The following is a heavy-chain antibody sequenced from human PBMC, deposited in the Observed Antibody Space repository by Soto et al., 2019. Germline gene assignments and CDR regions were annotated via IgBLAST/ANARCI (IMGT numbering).Heavy chain of an antibody. CDR3: ARGGLMITFRGVLVVPHNWFDP. Sequence: QVQLVQSGAEVKKPGASVKVSCKASGYTFTSYGISWVRQAPGQGLEWMGWISAYNGNTNYAQKLQGRVTMTTDTTTSRAYLELRILISDDTAVYYCARGGLMITFRGVLVVPHNWFDPWGQGTLVTVSS. CDR1: GYTFTSYG. CDR2: ISAYNGNT. V-gene: IGHV1-18*01. J-gene: IGHJ5*02. D-gene: IGHD3-16*02.